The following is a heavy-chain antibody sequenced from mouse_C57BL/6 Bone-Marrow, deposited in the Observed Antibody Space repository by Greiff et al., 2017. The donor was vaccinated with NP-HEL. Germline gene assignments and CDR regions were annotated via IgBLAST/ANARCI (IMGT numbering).Heavy chain of an antibody. CDR1: GYTFTGYW. V-gene: IGHV1-9*01. D-gene: IGHD1-1*01. J-gene: IGHJ3*01. CDR2: ILPGSGST. CDR3: AYYYYGSSYSAWFAY. Sequence: VQLQQSGAELMKPGASVKLSCKATGYTFTGYWIEWVKQRPGHGLEWIGEILPGSGSTTYTEKFKGKAAFTADTSSNTAYMQLSSLTTEDSAIYYCAYYYYGSSYSAWFAYWGQGTLVTVSA.